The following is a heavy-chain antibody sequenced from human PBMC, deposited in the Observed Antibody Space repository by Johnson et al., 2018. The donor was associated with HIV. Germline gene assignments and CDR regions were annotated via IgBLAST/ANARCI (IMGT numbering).Heavy chain of an antibody. D-gene: IGHD6-6*01. V-gene: IGHV3-30*04. CDR1: GFTFSSYA. CDR2: ISYDGSNK. J-gene: IGHJ3*02. Sequence: QVQLVESGGGVVQPGRSLRLSCAASGFTFSSYAMHWVRQAPGKGLEWVAVISYDGSNKYYADSVKGRFTISRDNSKNTLYLQMNSLRAEDTVVYYCARESELLSSSDAFDIWGQGTMVTVSS. CDR3: ARESELLSSSDAFDI.